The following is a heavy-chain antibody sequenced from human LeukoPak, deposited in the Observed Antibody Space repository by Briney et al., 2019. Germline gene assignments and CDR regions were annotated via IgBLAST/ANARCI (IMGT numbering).Heavy chain of an antibody. V-gene: IGHV4-59*02. CDR1: GGSDSGNY. CDR2: FYYSGST. CDR3: ARENCYGMDV. Sequence: SETLSLTCTVSGGSDSGNYWSWIRQPPGKGLEWIGYFYYSGSTNYNPSPKSRVTMSVDTSKNQFSLRLSSVTAADTAVYYCARENCYGMDVWGQGTTVIVSS. J-gene: IGHJ6*02.